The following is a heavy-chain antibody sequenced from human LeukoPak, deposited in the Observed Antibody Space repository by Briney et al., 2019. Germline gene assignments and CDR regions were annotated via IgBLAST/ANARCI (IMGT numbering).Heavy chain of an antibody. D-gene: IGHD3-10*01. CDR3: ARGPQFSGPGWFDP. J-gene: IGHJ5*02. Sequence: PGGSLRHSCAASGFTFSSYWMHWVRHAPGKGLVWVSRINSDGSSTSYADSVKGRFTISRDNAKNTLYLQMNSLRAEDTAIYYCARGPQFSGPGWFDPWGQGTLVTVSS. CDR1: GFTFSSYW. CDR2: INSDGSST. V-gene: IGHV3-74*01.